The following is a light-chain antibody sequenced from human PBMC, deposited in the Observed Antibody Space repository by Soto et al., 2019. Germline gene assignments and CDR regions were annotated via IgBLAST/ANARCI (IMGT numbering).Light chain of an antibody. CDR3: QQYNNWPPDRT. V-gene: IGKV3-15*01. CDR1: QSVGSN. CDR2: GAS. J-gene: IGKJ1*01. Sequence: EIVMTQSPATLSVSPGERATLSCRASQSVGSNLAWYQQKPGQAPRLLIYGASTRAPGIPARFIGSGSGTEFTLTISRLQSEDFAIYFCQQYNNWPPDRTFGQGSKVEIK.